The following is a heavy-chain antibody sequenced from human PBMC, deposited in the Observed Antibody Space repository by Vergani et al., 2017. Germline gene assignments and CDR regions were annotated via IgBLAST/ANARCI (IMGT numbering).Heavy chain of an antibody. J-gene: IGHJ6*03. V-gene: IGHV3-7*01. Sequence: EVQLVESGGGLVQPGGSLRLSCAASGFTFSSYWMSWVRQAPGKGLEWVANIKQDGSEKYYVDSVKGRFTISRDNAKNSLYLQMNSLRAEDTAVYYCARDSGSYYNLGFYYYYYMDVWGKGTTVTVSS. CDR3: ARDSGSYYNLGFYYYYYMDV. D-gene: IGHD1-26*01. CDR1: GFTFSSYW. CDR2: IKQDGSEK.